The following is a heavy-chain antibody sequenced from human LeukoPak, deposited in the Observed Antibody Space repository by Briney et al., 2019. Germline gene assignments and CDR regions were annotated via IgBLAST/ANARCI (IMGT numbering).Heavy chain of an antibody. CDR3: ARDGAPMVRGVIGRWFDP. CDR1: GGSISSSSYY. CDR2: IYYSGST. V-gene: IGHV4-39*07. D-gene: IGHD3-10*01. J-gene: IGHJ5*02. Sequence: SETLSLTCTVSGGSISSSSYYWGWIRQPPGKGLEWIGSIYYSGSTYYNPSLKSRVTISVDTSKNQFSLKLSSVTAADTAVYYCARDGAPMVRGVIGRWFDPWGQGTLVTVSS.